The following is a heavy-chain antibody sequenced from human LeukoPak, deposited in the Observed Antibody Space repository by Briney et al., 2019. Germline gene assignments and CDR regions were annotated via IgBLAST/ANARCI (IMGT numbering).Heavy chain of an antibody. Sequence: ASVKVSCKASGYAFTSYGTSWVRQAPGQGLEWMGWISAYNDNTNYVQKLQGRVTMTTDISTSTAYMELRSLGSDDTAVYYCARVDILTGFYTYFDYWGQGTLLTVSS. V-gene: IGHV1-18*04. J-gene: IGHJ4*02. D-gene: IGHD3-9*01. CDR3: ARVDILTGFYTYFDY. CDR2: ISAYNDNT. CDR1: GYAFTSYG.